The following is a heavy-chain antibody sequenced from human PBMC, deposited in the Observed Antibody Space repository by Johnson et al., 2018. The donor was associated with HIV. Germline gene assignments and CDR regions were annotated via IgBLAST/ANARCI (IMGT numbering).Heavy chain of an antibody. CDR2: ISGSGGST. CDR1: GFTFSSYA. CDR3: AKGEAATTVTLDI. V-gene: IGHV3-23*04. J-gene: IGHJ3*02. D-gene: IGHD4-11*01. Sequence: VQLVESGGGLAQPGGALRLSCAASGFTFSSYAMSWVRQAPGKGLEWVSGISGSGGSTYYADSVRGRVTISRANSKNTLYLQMNSLRAEDTAVYYCAKGEAATTVTLDIWGQGTMVTVSS.